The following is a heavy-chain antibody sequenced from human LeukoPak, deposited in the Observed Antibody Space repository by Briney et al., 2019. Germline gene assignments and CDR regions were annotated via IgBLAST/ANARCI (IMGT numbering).Heavy chain of an antibody. CDR1: GYTFTSYA. J-gene: IGHJ6*02. CDR2: INAGNGNT. D-gene: IGHD2-2*01. CDR3: ARESNRVPYYYGMDV. Sequence: GASVKVSCKASGYTFTSYAMHWVRQAPGQRLEWMGWINAGNGNTKYSQKFQGRVTITRDTSASTAYMELSSLRSEDTAVYYCARESNRVPYYYGMDVWGQGTTATVPS. V-gene: IGHV1-3*01.